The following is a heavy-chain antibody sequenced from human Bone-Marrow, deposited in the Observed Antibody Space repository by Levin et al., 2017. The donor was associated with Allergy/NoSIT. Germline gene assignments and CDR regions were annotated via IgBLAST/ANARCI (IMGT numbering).Heavy chain of an antibody. D-gene: IGHD2-21*01. V-gene: IGHV3-23*01. J-gene: IGHJ4*02. CDR3: AKGLWYLRGPFDS. CDR2: ISNNGGST. Sequence: HSGGSLRLSCTGSGFTFITYGMNWVRQVPGKGLEWVSTISNNGGSTYYADSVKGRFTISRDNLKNTLYLQMNSLRAEDTALYYCAKGLWYLRGPFDSWGQGTLVTVSS. CDR1: GFTFITYG.